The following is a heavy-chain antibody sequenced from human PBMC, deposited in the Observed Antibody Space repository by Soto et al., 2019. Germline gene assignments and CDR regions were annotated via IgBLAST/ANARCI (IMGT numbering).Heavy chain of an antibody. J-gene: IGHJ3*01. CDR1: GGPFGNSA. D-gene: IGHD3-10*01. V-gene: IGHV1-69*01. CDR3: ARLRGDWGDAFDL. CDR2: IIPVFDKA. Sequence: QVQLVQSGADVKKPGSSVRVSCKTSGGPFGNSAISWVRQAPAQRLEWIGEIIPVFDKANYAQNFQGRLTITADDSTATVFMQLSSLRSEDTAVYFCARLRGDWGDAFDLWGQGTLVTVSS.